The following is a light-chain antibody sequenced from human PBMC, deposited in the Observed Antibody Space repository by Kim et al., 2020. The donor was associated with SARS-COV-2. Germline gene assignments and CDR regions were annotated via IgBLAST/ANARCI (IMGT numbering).Light chain of an antibody. Sequence: SSELTQDPAVSVALGQTVRITCQGDSLRKYYASWYQQKPGQAPVLVIYYKNNRPSGIPDRFSGSSLGNTASLTITGAQAEDEADYYCNCRGSSGFHWLFG. J-gene: IGLJ3*02. CDR3: NCRGSSGFHWL. CDR2: YKN. CDR1: SLRKYY. V-gene: IGLV3-19*01.